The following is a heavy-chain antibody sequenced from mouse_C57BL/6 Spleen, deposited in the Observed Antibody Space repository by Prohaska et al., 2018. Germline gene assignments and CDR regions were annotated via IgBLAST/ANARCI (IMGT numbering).Heavy chain of an antibody. J-gene: IGHJ2*01. D-gene: IGHD3-2*02. V-gene: IGHV6-3*01. CDR3: TDSSGYY. CDR1: GFTFSNYW. Sequence: EVKLEESGGGLVQPGGSMKLSCVASGFTFSNYWMNWVRQSPEKELEWVAQIRLKSDNYATHYAESVKGRFTISRDDSKSSVYLQMNNLRAEDTGIYYCTDSSGYYWGQGTTLTVYS. CDR2: IRLKSDNYAT.